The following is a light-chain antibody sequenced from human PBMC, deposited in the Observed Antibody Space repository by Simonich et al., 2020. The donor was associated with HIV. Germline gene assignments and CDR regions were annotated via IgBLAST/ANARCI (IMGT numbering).Light chain of an antibody. CDR3: QQYGSSPLFT. CDR2: DAS. Sequence: EIVLTQSPGTLSLSPGERATLSCRARQCVSSSYLAWYQQKPGLAPRLLIYDASSRATGIPDRFSGSGSGTDFTLTISRLEPEDFAVYYCQQYGSSPLFTFGPGTKVDIK. CDR1: QCVSSSY. J-gene: IGKJ3*01. V-gene: IGKV3D-20*01.